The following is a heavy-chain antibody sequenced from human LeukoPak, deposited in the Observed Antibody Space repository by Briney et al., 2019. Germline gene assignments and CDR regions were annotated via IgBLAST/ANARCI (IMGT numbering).Heavy chain of an antibody. CDR1: GFTVSSNY. CDR2: IYSGGST. V-gene: IGHV3-53*01. Sequence: GGSLRLSCAASGFTVSSNYMSWVRLAPGKGLEWVSVIYSGGSTYYADSVKGRFTISRDNSKNTLYLQMNSLRAEDTAVYYCAREHDYGDYSLDYWGQGTLVTVSS. D-gene: IGHD4-17*01. J-gene: IGHJ4*02. CDR3: AREHDYGDYSLDY.